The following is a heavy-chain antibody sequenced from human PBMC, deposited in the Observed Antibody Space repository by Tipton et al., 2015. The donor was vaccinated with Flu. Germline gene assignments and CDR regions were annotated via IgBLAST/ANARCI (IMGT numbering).Heavy chain of an antibody. J-gene: IGHJ2*01. Sequence: QSGAEVKKPGTSVRVSCKASGFTFSSSAVQWVRQARGQRLEWIGWIVVATGNTNYAQKFQDRVAITSDMSTAYMELSGLRSDDTAVYYCAAVDLRYGGNSVQYFDLWGRGTLVAVSS. V-gene: IGHV1-58*01. CDR2: IVVATGNT. CDR1: GFTFSSSA. CDR3: AAVDLRYGGNSVQYFDL. D-gene: IGHD4-23*01.